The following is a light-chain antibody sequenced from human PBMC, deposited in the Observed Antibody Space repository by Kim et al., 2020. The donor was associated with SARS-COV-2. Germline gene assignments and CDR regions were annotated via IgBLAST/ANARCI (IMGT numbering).Light chain of an antibody. CDR3: QQYYTTPLT. V-gene: IGKV4-1*01. Sequence: ATINCKSSQSVLSSSKNMNYLAWYQQRPGQPPKLLISWASTRESGVPDRFSGSGSGTDFALTISSLQAEDVAIYYCQQYYTTPLTFGGGTKVDIK. CDR2: WAS. CDR1: QSVLSSSKNMNY. J-gene: IGKJ4*01.